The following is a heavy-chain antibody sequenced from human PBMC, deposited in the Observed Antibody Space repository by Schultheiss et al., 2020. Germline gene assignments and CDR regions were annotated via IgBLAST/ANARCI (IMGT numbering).Heavy chain of an antibody. CDR3: ARASDRYTYYFDY. J-gene: IGHJ4*02. D-gene: IGHD5-18*01. Sequence: GGSLRLSCAASGFTFSSYSMNWVRQAPGKGLEWVAVIWYDGSNKYYADSVKGRFTISRDNSKNTLYLQMNSLRAEDTAVYYCARASDRYTYYFDYWGQGTLVTVSS. CDR2: IWYDGSNK. CDR1: GFTFSSYS. V-gene: IGHV3-33*08.